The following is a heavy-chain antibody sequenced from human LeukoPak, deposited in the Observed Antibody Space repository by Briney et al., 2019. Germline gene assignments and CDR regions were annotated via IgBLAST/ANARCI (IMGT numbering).Heavy chain of an antibody. V-gene: IGHV3-53*01. CDR3: ARGLDYYDSSGYSQVGYFDY. J-gene: IGHJ4*02. Sequence: PGGSLRLSCAASGFTVSSNYMSWVRQAPGKGLEWVSVIYGGGSTYYADSVKGRFTISRDNSKNTLYLQMNSLRAEDTAVYYCARGLDYYDSSGYSQVGYFDYWGQGTLVTVSS. D-gene: IGHD3-22*01. CDR1: GFTVSSNY. CDR2: IYGGGST.